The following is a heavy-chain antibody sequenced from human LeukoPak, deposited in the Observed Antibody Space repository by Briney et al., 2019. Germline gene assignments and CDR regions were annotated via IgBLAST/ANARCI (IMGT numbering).Heavy chain of an antibody. CDR2: IYYSGNT. J-gene: IGHJ4*02. D-gene: IGHD3-10*01. V-gene: IGHV4-61*03. Sequence: SETLSLTCTVSGGSVSNGNYYWSWLRQPPGKVLEWIGYIYYSGNTNYNPSLEGRVTISVDTSKNHFSVKLSSVTAADTAVYYCARSQNYYGSGDYWSQGTLVTVSS. CDR1: GGSVSNGNYY. CDR3: ARSQNYYGSGDY.